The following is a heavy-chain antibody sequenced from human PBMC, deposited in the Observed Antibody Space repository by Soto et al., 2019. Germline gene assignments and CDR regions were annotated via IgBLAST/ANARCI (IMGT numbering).Heavy chain of an antibody. CDR1: GFNFNTYT. CDR2: ISSSSSYI. D-gene: IGHD3-10*01. J-gene: IGHJ4*02. CDR3: ASLSRFALDY. Sequence: GGSLRLSCAASGFNFNTYTMNWVCQAPGKGLEWVSSISSSSSYINYANSVKGRFTISRDNAKNSLYLQMNSLRAEDTAVYYCASLSRFALDYWGQGTLVTVSS. V-gene: IGHV3-21*01.